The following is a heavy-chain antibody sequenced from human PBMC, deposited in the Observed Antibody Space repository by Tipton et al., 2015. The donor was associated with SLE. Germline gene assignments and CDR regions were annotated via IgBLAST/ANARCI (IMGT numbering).Heavy chain of an antibody. CDR1: GFDFSSYS. Sequence: SLRLSCAASGFDFSSYSMHWVRQTPGKGLEYVSAISNNGGTPYYANSVKGRFTISRDDSKNMLYLQMGSLRDEDMGVYYCSRRATTNSYDYLSRGTLVTVSS. CDR3: SRRATTNSYDY. V-gene: IGHV3-64*01. CDR2: ISNNGGTP. J-gene: IGHJ4*02. D-gene: IGHD1-26*01.